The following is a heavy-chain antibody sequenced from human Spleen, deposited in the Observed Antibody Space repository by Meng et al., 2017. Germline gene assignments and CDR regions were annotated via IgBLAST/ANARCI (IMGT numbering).Heavy chain of an antibody. CDR1: GDSISSSDSY. J-gene: IGHJ5*02. Sequence: PQLQESGPGLVKPSETLSLTCSVSGDSISSSDSYWGWIRQSPGKGLEWIGSIGHSGFTYYTPSLESRVTVSVDTSRSQFSLELTSVTAADTAVYYCVRSRAWVRTGFDPWGQGTLVTVSS. CDR2: IGHSGFT. V-gene: IGHV4-39*01. D-gene: IGHD1/OR15-1a*01. CDR3: VRSRAWVRTGFDP.